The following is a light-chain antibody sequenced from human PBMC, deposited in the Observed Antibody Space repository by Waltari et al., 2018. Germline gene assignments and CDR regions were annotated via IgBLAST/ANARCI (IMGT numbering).Light chain of an antibody. V-gene: IGLV2-14*01. Sequence: QSALTQPASVSGSPGQSITISCTGTSADVGAYNYVSWYQQHPGEAPKLMIYEVSNRPSGVSKRFSGSKSGGTASLTISGLQAEDEGDYYCSSYTSSSTLIFGGGTKLTVL. CDR3: SSYTSSSTLI. CDR1: SADVGAYNY. J-gene: IGLJ2*01. CDR2: EVS.